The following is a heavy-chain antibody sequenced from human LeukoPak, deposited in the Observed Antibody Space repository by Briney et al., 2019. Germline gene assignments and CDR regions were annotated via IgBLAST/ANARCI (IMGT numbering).Heavy chain of an antibody. D-gene: IGHD4-11*01. CDR1: GFTFSRSA. Sequence: PGRSLRLSCAASGFTFSRSAVHWVRQAPGQGLEWVAVISYDGGDIYYADSVKGRFTISRDNAANSLYLQMSSLRAEDTAVYNCARLMGGVTTYDYWGQGTLVTVSS. CDR3: ARLMGGVTTYDY. J-gene: IGHJ4*02. V-gene: IGHV3-30*03. CDR2: ISYDGGDI.